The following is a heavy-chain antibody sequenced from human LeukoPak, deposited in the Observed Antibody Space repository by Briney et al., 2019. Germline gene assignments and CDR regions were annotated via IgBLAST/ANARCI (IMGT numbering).Heavy chain of an antibody. CDR1: GFTFSRFA. Sequence: GGSLRLSCSASGFTFSRFAMTWVRHLPGKGLEWVSTISGNGLQTFYADSVKGRFSVSRDNSVNIVYLQMDSLRADDSALYSCAKDANYLDSSGYFLPFDYWGPGTLVTVAS. J-gene: IGHJ4*02. V-gene: IGHV3-23*01. D-gene: IGHD3-22*01. CDR3: AKDANYLDSSGYFLPFDY. CDR2: ISGNGLQT.